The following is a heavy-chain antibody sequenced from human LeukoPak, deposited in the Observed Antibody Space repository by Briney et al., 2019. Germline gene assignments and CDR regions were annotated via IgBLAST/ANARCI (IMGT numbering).Heavy chain of an antibody. Sequence: ASVKVSCKPSGYTFTSYPMNWVRQAPGQGLEWVGWINTKTGDPTYAQDFTGRYVFSLDTSVSTAYLQINILKAEDTAVYYCARGAYYSDNSGYFHDGAFDIWGQGTMVTVSS. CDR2: INTKTGDP. V-gene: IGHV7-4-1*02. CDR3: ARGAYYSDNSGYFHDGAFDI. CDR1: GYTFTSYP. J-gene: IGHJ3*02. D-gene: IGHD3-22*01.